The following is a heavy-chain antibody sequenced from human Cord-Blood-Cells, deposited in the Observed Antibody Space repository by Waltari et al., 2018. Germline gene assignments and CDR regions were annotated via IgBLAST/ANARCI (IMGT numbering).Heavy chain of an antibody. CDR1: GYTSTAYY. Sequence: QVQLVQPGAEVKKPGASVKVSCKASGYTSTAYYMHSVRKAHGQGLEWMGWINPNSGGTNYAQKFQGRVTMTRDTSISTAYMELSRLRSDDTAVYYCARVPQGNWYFDLWGRGTLVTVSS. V-gene: IGHV1-2*02. J-gene: IGHJ2*01. CDR3: ARVPQGNWYFDL. CDR2: INPNSGGT.